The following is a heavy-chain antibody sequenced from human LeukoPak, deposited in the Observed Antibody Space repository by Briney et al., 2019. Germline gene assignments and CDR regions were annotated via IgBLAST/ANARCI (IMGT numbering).Heavy chain of an antibody. Sequence: PGGSLRLSCAASGFTFSSYGMHWVRQAPGKGLEWVAVISYDGSNKYYADPVKGRFTISRDNSKNTLYLQMNSLRAEDTAVYYCAKDHLRNAGSYYNPGYWGQGTLVTVSS. D-gene: IGHD3-10*01. J-gene: IGHJ4*02. CDR2: ISYDGSNK. V-gene: IGHV3-30*18. CDR1: GFTFSSYG. CDR3: AKDHLRNAGSYYNPGY.